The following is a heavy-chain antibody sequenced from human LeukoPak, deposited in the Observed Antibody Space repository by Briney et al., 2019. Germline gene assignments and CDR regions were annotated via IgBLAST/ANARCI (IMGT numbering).Heavy chain of an antibody. D-gene: IGHD3-22*01. CDR1: GYTFTSYG. Sequence: GASVKVSCKASGYTFTSYGISWVRQAPGQGLEWMGWISAYNGNTNYAQKLQGRVTMTTDTSTSTAYMELRSLRSDDTAVYYCARVRDGQYYYDSSGYLDYWGQGTLVTVSS. CDR2: ISAYNGNT. J-gene: IGHJ4*02. CDR3: ARVRDGQYYYDSSGYLDY. V-gene: IGHV1-18*01.